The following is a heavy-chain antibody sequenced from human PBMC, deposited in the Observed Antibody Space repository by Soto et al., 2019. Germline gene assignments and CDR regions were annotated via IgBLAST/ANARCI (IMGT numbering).Heavy chain of an antibody. CDR1: GSTFTDHY. CDR3: VRGATRKRLDF. V-gene: IGHV3-11*06. J-gene: IGHJ4*02. D-gene: IGHD1-1*01. Sequence: GGSLRLSCAASGSTFTDHYMSWIRQAPGKGLEWVSYISTTGDYTNYADSVRGRFAISRDNAKSSLHLQMNSLRVEDTAVYYCVRGATRKRLDFWGQGTLVTVSS. CDR2: ISTTGDYT.